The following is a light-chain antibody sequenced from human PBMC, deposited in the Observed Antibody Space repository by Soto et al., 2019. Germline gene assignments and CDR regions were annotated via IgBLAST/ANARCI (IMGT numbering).Light chain of an antibody. J-gene: IGKJ4*01. CDR1: QSISGY. Sequence: DIQRTQSPSSLSASVGDRVTIPCRASQSISGYLNWYQQKPGKAPKVLISGASTLHNGVPSRFSGRGSGTDFTLTISSLQPEDVATYYCQQSLSTLLTFGGGTKVDTK. V-gene: IGKV1-39*01. CDR3: QQSLSTLLT. CDR2: GAS.